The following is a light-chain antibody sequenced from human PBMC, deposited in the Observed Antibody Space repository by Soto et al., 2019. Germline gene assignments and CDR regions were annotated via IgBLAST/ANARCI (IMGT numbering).Light chain of an antibody. Sequence: DTVMTQSPLSLPVTPGEPASISCRSSQSLLHTNGYNYLDWYLQKPGQSPQLLIYLGSFRAAGVPERFSGSGSGTDFTLKISRVEAADVGVYYCMQALQTPSFGGGTKVEIK. V-gene: IGKV2-28*01. J-gene: IGKJ4*01. CDR2: LGS. CDR3: MQALQTPS. CDR1: QSLLHTNGYNY.